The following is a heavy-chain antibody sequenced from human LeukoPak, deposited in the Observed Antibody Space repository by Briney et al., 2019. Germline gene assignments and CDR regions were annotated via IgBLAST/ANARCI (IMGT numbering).Heavy chain of an antibody. CDR2: IYYSGST. D-gene: IGHD3-9*01. CDR3: ARDLGGYDILTGYRPFYFDY. J-gene: IGHJ4*02. Sequence: SETLSLTCTVSGGSISSYYWSWIRQPPGKGLEWIGYIYYSGSTNYNPSLKSRVTISVDTSKNQFSLKLSSVTAADTAVYYCARDLGGYDILTGYRPFYFDYWGQGTLVTVSS. V-gene: IGHV4-59*01. CDR1: GGSISSYY.